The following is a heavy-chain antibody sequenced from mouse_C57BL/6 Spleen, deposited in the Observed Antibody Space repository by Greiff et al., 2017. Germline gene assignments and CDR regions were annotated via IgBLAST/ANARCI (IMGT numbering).Heavy chain of an antibody. J-gene: IGHJ3*01. Sequence: VQLQQSGAELVRPGASVTLSCKASGYTFTDYEMHWVKQTPVHGLEWIGAIDPETGGTAYNQKFKGKAILTADKSSSTAYMGLRSLTYEDSAVYYCERIGFYYYGSSYLAYWGQGTLVTVAA. CDR2: IDPETGGT. CDR3: ERIGFYYYGSSYLAY. V-gene: IGHV1-15*01. CDR1: GYTFTDYE. D-gene: IGHD1-1*01.